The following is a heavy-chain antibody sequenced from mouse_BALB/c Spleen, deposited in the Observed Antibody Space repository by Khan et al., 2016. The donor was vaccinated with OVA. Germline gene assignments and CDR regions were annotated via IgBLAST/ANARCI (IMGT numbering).Heavy chain of an antibody. Sequence: EVKLVESGGGLVQPGGSRKLSCAASGFTFSRFGMHWVRQAPEKGLEWVAYISSGSSSIYYADTVKGRFTISRYNPKNTLFLQMTSLRSEDTAMYYGARDSNFDYWGQGTTLTVSS. CDR1: GFTFSRFG. CDR2: ISSGSSSI. J-gene: IGHJ2*01. CDR3: ARDSNFDY. V-gene: IGHV5-17*02.